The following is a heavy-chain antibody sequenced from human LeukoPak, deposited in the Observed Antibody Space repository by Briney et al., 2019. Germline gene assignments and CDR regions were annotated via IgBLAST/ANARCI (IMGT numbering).Heavy chain of an antibody. CDR2: ISSSGSTM. D-gene: IGHD6-13*01. J-gene: IGHJ4*02. V-gene: IGHV3-48*03. Sequence: GGSLRLSCAPSGVTFSSYEMNWVRQAPGKGLEWISYISSSGSTMYYADSVKGRFTISRDNAKNSLYLQMNSLRAEDTAIYYCASSSWYALDYWGQGTLVTVSS. CDR1: GVTFSSYE. CDR3: ASSSWYALDY.